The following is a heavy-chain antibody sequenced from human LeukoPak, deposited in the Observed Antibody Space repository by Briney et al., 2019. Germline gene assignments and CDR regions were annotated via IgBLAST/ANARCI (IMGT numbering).Heavy chain of an antibody. Sequence: PSETLSLTCTVSGGSISSTSYYWGWIRQPPGKGLEWIGSIYYSGTTYYKASIQSRLTISVDTSKNEFSLRLSSVTAADTAVYYCATPAGPYGDYDYWGQGTLVTVSS. CDR1: GGSISSTSYY. CDR3: ATPAGPYGDYDY. CDR2: IYYSGTT. J-gene: IGHJ4*02. D-gene: IGHD4-17*01. V-gene: IGHV4-39*01.